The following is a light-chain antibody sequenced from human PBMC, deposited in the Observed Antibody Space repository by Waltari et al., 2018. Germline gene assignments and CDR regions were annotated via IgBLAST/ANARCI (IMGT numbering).Light chain of an antibody. Sequence: DVVVTQSPLSLPVTLGQPASISCRSSQSLVASDGNTYFNWFQQRPGQSPRRLFYRVSKRDSGVPDRFSGSVAGTDFTRRITRVEAEDVGVYYCMQGSHWPWTFGQGTKVEIK. V-gene: IGKV2-30*01. CDR2: RVS. J-gene: IGKJ1*01. CDR1: QSLVASDGNTY. CDR3: MQGSHWPWT.